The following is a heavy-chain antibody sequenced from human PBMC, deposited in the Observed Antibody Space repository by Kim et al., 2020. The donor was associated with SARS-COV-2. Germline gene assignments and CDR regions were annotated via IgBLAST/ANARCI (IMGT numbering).Heavy chain of an antibody. D-gene: IGHD4-17*01. Sequence: SVKVSCKASGGTFSSYAISWVRQAPGQGLEWMGGIIPIFGTANYAQKFQGRVTITADESTSTAYMELSSLRSEDTAVYYCARATTDPPLRDYGGHSYYFDYWGQGTLVTVSS. CDR2: IIPIFGTA. CDR3: ARATTDPPLRDYGGHSYYFDY. CDR1: GGTFSSYA. J-gene: IGHJ4*02. V-gene: IGHV1-69*13.